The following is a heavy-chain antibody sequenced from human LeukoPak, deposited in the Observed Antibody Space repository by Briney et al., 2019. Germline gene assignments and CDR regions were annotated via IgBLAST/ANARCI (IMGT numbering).Heavy chain of an antibody. Sequence: GGSLRLSYAASGFTFSNYNMNWVRQAPGKAMEWVSSITSSGTYIFYADSVKGRFTISRDNAKNSLYLQMDSLGPEDTAVYYCARDPYSGNYGNDYYYYMDVWGKGTTVTISS. V-gene: IGHV3-21*01. D-gene: IGHD1-26*01. CDR3: ARDPYSGNYGNDYYYYMDV. J-gene: IGHJ6*03. CDR1: GFTFSNYN. CDR2: ITSSGTYI.